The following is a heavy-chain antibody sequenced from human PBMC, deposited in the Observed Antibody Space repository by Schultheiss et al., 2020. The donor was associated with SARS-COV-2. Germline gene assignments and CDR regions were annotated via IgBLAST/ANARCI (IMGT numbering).Heavy chain of an antibody. D-gene: IGHD1-26*01. CDR2: INSDGSYT. CDR3: APERNSGSYYGVFDY. Sequence: GGSLRLSCAASGFTFGTYNMHWVRQAPGKGLVWVSRINSDGSYTNYADSVKGRFTISRDNSKNTLYLQMNSLRAEDTAVYYCAPERNSGSYYGVFDYWGQGTLVTVSS. CDR1: GFTFGTYN. J-gene: IGHJ4*02. V-gene: IGHV3-74*01.